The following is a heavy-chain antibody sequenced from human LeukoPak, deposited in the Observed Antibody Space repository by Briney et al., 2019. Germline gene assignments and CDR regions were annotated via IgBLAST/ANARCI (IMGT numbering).Heavy chain of an antibody. CDR3: ARGVLRYFDWLLRDYYYYGMDV. D-gene: IGHD3-9*01. V-gene: IGHV3-66*01. CDR1: GFTFSTYA. CDR2: IYSGGST. J-gene: IGHJ6*02. Sequence: PGGSLRLSCSASGFTFSTYAMSWVRQAPGKGLEWVSVIYSGGSTYYADSVKCRFTISRDNSKNMLYLQMNSLRAGDTAVYYCARGVLRYFDWLLRDYYYYGMDVWGQGTTVTVSS.